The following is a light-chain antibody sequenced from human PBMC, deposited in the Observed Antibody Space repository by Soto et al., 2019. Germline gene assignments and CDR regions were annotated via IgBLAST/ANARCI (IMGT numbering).Light chain of an antibody. J-gene: IGLJ1*01. CDR2: ENT. Sequence: QSVLTQPPSVSEAPGQRVTISCTGSSSNIGAGYEAHWYQQVPGTAPKLFIYENTNRPAGVPDRFSGSKSGTSASLAITGLQAEDEAEYYCQSYDSSLSGYVFGTGTKLTVL. CDR3: QSYDSSLSGYV. V-gene: IGLV1-40*01. CDR1: SSNIGAGYE.